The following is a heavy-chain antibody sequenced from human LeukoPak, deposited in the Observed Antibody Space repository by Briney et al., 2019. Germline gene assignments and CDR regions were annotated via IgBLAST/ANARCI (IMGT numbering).Heavy chain of an antibody. CDR1: GGSFSGYY. V-gene: IGHV4-34*01. D-gene: IGHD5-18*01. J-gene: IGHJ4*02. CDR3: ARGIGYSYGYYYFDY. Sequence: SETLSLTCAVSGGSFSGYYWSWIRQPPGKGLEWIGEINHSGSTNYNPSLKSPVNISVDTCKNHFSLKLSSVTAADTAVYYCARGIGYSYGYYYFDYWGQGTLVTVSS. CDR2: INHSGST.